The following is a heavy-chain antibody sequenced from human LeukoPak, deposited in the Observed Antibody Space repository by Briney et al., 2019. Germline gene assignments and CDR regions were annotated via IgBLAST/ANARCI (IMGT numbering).Heavy chain of an antibody. Sequence: GGSLRLSCAASGFPFSSYSMNWVRQAPGKGPEWVSYISSSSSTIYYADYVKGRFTISRDNAKNSLYLQMNSLRDEDTAVYYCAREFVPYYGMDVWGQGTTVTVSS. CDR1: GFPFSSYS. CDR3: AREFVPYYGMDV. V-gene: IGHV3-48*02. D-gene: IGHD3-16*01. J-gene: IGHJ6*02. CDR2: ISSSSSTI.